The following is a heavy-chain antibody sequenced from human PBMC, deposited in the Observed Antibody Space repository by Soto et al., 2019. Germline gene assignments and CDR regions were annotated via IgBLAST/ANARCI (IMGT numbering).Heavy chain of an antibody. D-gene: IGHD3-3*02. J-gene: IGHJ6*02. CDR2: INHSGST. V-gene: IGHV4-34*01. Sequence: SETLSLTCAVYGGSFSGYYWSWIRQPPGKELEWIGEINHSGSTNYNPSLKSRVTISVDTSKNQFSLKLSSVTAADTAVYYCARHVKGIRRYYYYYGMDVWGQGTTITVSS. CDR1: GGSFSGYY. CDR3: ARHVKGIRRYYYYYGMDV.